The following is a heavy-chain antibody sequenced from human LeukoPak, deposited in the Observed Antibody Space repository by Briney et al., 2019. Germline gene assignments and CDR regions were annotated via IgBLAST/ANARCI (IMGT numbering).Heavy chain of an antibody. CDR2: ISGSGGST. V-gene: IGHV3-23*01. CDR1: GFIFCNYA. Sequence: GAALGISRGAPGFIFCNYAMSWGRQAPGKGLEGVSAISGSGGSTYYADSVKGRFTISRDNSKNTLYLQMNSLRAEDTAVYYCAKWGDYDVLTGYYVSDYWGQGTLVTVSS. CDR3: AKWGDYDVLTGYYVSDY. D-gene: IGHD3-9*01. J-gene: IGHJ4*02.